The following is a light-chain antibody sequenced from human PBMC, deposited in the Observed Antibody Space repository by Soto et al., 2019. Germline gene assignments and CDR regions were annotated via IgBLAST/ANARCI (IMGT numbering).Light chain of an antibody. CDR2: DAS. Sequence: EIVLTQSPATLSLSPGERATLSCRASQSVSSYLAWYQQQPGQAPRLLIYDASNRATGIPARFSGSGSGTDFTLTISSLEPEDFAVYYCQQRSSWPPIAFGQGTKVEIK. CDR1: QSVSSY. J-gene: IGKJ1*01. V-gene: IGKV3-11*01. CDR3: QQRSSWPPIA.